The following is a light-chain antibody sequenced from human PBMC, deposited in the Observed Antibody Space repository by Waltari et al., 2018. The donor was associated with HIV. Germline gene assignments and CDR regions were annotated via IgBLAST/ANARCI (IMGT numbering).Light chain of an antibody. V-gene: IGLV1-47*01. J-gene: IGLJ2*01. CDR3: ATWDDSLSVYVV. CDR1: SSNIGSNY. Sequence: QSVLTQPPSASGTPGQRVTISCSGSSSNIGSNYVYWYQQLPGTAPKLLIYKNNQRPSGVPDRFSGSKSGTSASLAISGLRSEDEADYYCATWDDSLSVYVVCGAGTKLTVL. CDR2: KNN.